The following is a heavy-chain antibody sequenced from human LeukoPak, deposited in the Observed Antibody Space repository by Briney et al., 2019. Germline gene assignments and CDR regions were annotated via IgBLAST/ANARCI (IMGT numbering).Heavy chain of an antibody. CDR1: GYTFTSYG. CDR2: ISAYNGNT. D-gene: IGHD2-15*01. V-gene: IGHV1-18*01. J-gene: IGHJ5*02. Sequence: ASVKVSCKASGYTFTSYGISWVRQAPGQGLEWMGWISAYNGNTNYAQKLQGRVTMTTDTSTSTAYMELRSLRSDDTAVYYCARSLRQYCSGGSCSGYWFDPWGQGTLVTVSS. CDR3: ARSLRQYCSGGSCSGYWFDP.